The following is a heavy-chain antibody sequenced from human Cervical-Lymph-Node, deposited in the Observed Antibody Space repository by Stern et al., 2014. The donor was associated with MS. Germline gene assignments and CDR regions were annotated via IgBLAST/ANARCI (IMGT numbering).Heavy chain of an antibody. J-gene: IGHJ4*02. CDR1: GFTFSTYA. D-gene: IGHD6-19*01. CDR3: ARDGGAGWYDY. V-gene: IGHV3-30*04. Sequence: QVQLLQPGGGVVQPGRSLRLSCAASGFTFSTYAMHWVRQSPGKGLEWVAVISNDGSNEYYVDSVNGRFTISRDNSQNTLYLEMNSLRAEDTAMYYCARDGGAGWYDYWGQGTLVTVSS. CDR2: ISNDGSNE.